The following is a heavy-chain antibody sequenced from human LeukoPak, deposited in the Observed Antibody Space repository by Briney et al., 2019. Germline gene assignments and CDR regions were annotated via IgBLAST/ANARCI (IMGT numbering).Heavy chain of an antibody. V-gene: IGHV3-21*01. J-gene: IGHJ4*02. CDR3: ARDRVSGSGSIDY. Sequence: GGSLRLSCAASGFTFSSYSMNWVRQAPGKGLEGVSSISSSSSYIYYADAVKGRFTISRDNAKNSLYLQMNSLRVEDTAVYYCARDRVSGSGSIDYWGQGTLVTVSS. D-gene: IGHD3-10*01. CDR2: ISSSSSYI. CDR1: GFTFSSYS.